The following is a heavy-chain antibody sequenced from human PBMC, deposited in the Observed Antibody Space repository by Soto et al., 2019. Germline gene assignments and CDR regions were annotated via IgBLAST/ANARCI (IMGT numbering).Heavy chain of an antibody. V-gene: IGHV4-4*07. Sequence: QVQMQESGPGLVKSSETLSLTCSVFGGSMPNYYWSWIRQPDGKGLEWIGRIYNSGSISYSPSLRSRVTMSIDTSKEQFSLNVSTVTAAATAVYFCARDDFWGGRTNDFWGQGLLVVVSS. CDR3: ARDDFWGGRTNDF. D-gene: IGHD3-3*01. J-gene: IGHJ4*02. CDR1: GGSMPNYY. CDR2: IYNSGSI.